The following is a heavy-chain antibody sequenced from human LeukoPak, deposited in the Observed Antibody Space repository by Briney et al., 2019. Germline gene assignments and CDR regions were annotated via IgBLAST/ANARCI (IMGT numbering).Heavy chain of an antibody. CDR1: GFTFSSYA. Sequence: GRSLRLSCAASGFTFSSYAMHWVRQAPGKGLEWVAVISYDGSNKYYADSVKGRFTISRDNSKNTLYLQMNSLRAEDTAVYYCARDGITMRILEYWGQGTLVTVSS. V-gene: IGHV3-30*04. CDR2: ISYDGSNK. CDR3: ARDGITMRILEY. D-gene: IGHD3-10*01. J-gene: IGHJ4*02.